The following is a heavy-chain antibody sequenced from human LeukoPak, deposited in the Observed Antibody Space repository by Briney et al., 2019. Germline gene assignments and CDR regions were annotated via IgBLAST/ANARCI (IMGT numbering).Heavy chain of an antibody. CDR3: ASSRITMVRGYYFDY. CDR1: GFTFSSYG. CDR2: IWYDGSKE. J-gene: IGHJ4*02. D-gene: IGHD3-10*01. V-gene: IGHV3-33*03. Sequence: PGGSLRLSCAASGFTFSSYGMHWVRQAPGKGLEWVAVIWYDGSKEYLADSVKGRFTISRDNAKNSLYLQMSSLRAEDTAVYYCASSRITMVRGYYFDYWGQGTLVTVSS.